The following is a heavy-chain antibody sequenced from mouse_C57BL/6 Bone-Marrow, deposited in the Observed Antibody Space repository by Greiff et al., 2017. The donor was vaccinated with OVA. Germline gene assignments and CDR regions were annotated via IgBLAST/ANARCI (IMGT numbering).Heavy chain of an antibody. J-gene: IGHJ4*01. CDR3: TRGYSNYYAMDY. CDR2: IEPETGGN. CDR1: GYTFTDYE. V-gene: IGHV1-15*01. D-gene: IGHD2-5*01. Sequence: QVQLQQSGAELVRPGASVTLSCKASGYTFTDYEMHWVKQTPVHGLEWIGAIEPETGGNASNQKFKGKAILTADKSSYPAYMELRSLASEDSDVYYCTRGYSNYYAMDYWGQGTSVTVSS.